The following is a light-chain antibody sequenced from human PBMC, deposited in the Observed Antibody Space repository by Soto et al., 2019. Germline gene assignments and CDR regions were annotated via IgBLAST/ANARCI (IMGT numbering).Light chain of an antibody. CDR2: RVS. V-gene: IGKV2-30*02. CDR1: QSLVHSDGNTY. Sequence: VMTQSPLALHVTLGQPASISCRSSQSLVHSDGNTYLNWFHQRPGQAPRRLIYRVSNRDSGVPDRISGSGSATDFTLKISRVEAEDVGVYYCMQGTSWPYTFGQGTKLEIK. CDR3: MQGTSWPYT. J-gene: IGKJ2*01.